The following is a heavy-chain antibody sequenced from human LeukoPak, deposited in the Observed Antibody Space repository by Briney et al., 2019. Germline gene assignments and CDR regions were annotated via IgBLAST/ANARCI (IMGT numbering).Heavy chain of an antibody. Sequence: GGSLRLSCAASGFTFSSYAMSWVRQAPGKGLEWVSSISSSSSYIYYADSVKGRFTISRDNAKNSLYLQMNSLRAEDTAVYYCARKPAGRGRFDYWGQGTLVTVSS. J-gene: IGHJ4*02. D-gene: IGHD3-16*01. V-gene: IGHV3-21*01. CDR2: ISSSSSYI. CDR3: ARKPAGRGRFDY. CDR1: GFTFSSYA.